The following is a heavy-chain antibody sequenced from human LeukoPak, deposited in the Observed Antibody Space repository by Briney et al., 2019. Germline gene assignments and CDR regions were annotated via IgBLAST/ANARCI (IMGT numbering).Heavy chain of an antibody. V-gene: IGHV2-26*01. CDR1: GFSLTNARMG. CDR2: IFSNDEK. D-gene: IGHD6-19*01. CDR3: ARVTYGSDWYGSFDI. J-gene: IGHJ3*02. Sequence: SGPVLVKPAETLTLTCTVSGFSLTNARMGVSWIRQPPGKVLEWLAHIFSNDEKSYRTSLKNRLSISKDNSKRQVVLSMINMDPVDTAEYYCARVTYGSDWYGSFDIWGQGTRVTVSS.